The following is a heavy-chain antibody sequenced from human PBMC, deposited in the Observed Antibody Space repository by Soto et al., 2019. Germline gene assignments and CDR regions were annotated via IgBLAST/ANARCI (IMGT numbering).Heavy chain of an antibody. Sequence: EVQLLESGGGLVQPGGSLRLSCAASGFTFSSYAMSWVRQAPGKGLEWVSAISGSGGSTYYADSVKGRFTISRDNSKNTLYLQMNSRRAKDTAVYYCAKAPGGLSIAAAGDYFDYWGQGTLVTVAS. D-gene: IGHD6-13*01. CDR1: GFTFSSYA. CDR2: ISGSGGST. J-gene: IGHJ4*02. V-gene: IGHV3-23*01. CDR3: AKAPGGLSIAAAGDYFDY.